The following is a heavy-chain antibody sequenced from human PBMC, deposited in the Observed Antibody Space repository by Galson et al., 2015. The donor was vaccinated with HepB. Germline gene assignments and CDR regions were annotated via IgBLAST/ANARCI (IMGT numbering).Heavy chain of an antibody. CDR1: GGSISSGGYY. Sequence: TLSLTCTVSGGSISSGGYYWSWIRQHPGKGPEWIGYIYYSGSTYYNPSLKSRVTISVDTSKNQFSLKLSSVTAADTAVYYCAREGSCSSTSCYKAFDIWGQGTMVTVSS. V-gene: IGHV4-31*03. CDR2: IYYSGST. J-gene: IGHJ3*02. D-gene: IGHD2-2*02. CDR3: AREGSCSSTSCYKAFDI.